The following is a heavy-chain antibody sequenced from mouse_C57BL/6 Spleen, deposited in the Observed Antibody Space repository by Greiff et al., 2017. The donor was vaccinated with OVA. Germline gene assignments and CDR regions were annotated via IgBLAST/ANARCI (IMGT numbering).Heavy chain of an antibody. CDR2: ISSGGDYI. Sequence: EVMLVESGEGLVKPGGSLKLSCAASGFTFSSYAMSWVRQTPEKRLEWVAYISSGGDYIYYADTVKGRFTISRDNARNTLYLQMSSLKSEDTAMYYCTRGGAAQATGYYYAMDYWGQGTSVTVSS. CDR3: TRGGAAQATGYYYAMDY. D-gene: IGHD3-2*02. J-gene: IGHJ4*01. V-gene: IGHV5-9-1*02. CDR1: GFTFSSYA.